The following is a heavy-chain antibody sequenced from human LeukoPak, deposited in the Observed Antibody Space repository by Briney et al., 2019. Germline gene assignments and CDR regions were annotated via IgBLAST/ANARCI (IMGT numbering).Heavy chain of an antibody. V-gene: IGHV3-23*01. CDR3: AKGHADSSGYYYFDS. D-gene: IGHD3-22*01. J-gene: IGHJ4*02. CDR2: IRGNADTT. CDR1: GFTFNNAW. Sequence: GGSLRLSCAASGFTFNNAWMSWVRQAPGKGLEWVSGIRGNADTTYYADSVKGRFSIFRDNSKNMLYLQMNSLRVEDTAVYYCAKGHADSSGYYYFDSWGQGTLVTVPS.